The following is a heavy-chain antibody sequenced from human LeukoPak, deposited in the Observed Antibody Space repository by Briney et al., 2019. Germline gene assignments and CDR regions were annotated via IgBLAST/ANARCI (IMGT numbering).Heavy chain of an antibody. V-gene: IGHV4-4*02. Sequence: SETLSLTCAVSGGAISSTNWWSWVRQSPEKGLEWIGEIFHGGSTYYNPSLKSRVTISVDTSKNQFSLKLSSVTAADTAVYYCARESTDSGSYYSHAFDIWGQGTMVTVSS. D-gene: IGHD1-26*01. J-gene: IGHJ3*02. CDR2: IFHGGST. CDR1: GGAISSTNW. CDR3: ARESTDSGSYYSHAFDI.